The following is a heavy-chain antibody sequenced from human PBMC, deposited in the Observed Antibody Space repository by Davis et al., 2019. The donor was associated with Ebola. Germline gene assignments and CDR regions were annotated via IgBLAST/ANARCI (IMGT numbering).Heavy chain of an antibody. CDR1: GFTFRSYD. J-gene: IGHJ5*01. D-gene: IGHD6-13*01. V-gene: IGHV3-13*01. CDR2: IGAAGDT. CDR3: ARAGFGSTWFDC. Sequence: PGGSLRFSCAASGFTFRSYDMHWVRQATGKGLEWVSAIGAAGDTYYPVSVKGRFTISRENAKNSLYLQMNSLRAEDTAVYYCARAGFGSTWFDCWGQGILVTVSS.